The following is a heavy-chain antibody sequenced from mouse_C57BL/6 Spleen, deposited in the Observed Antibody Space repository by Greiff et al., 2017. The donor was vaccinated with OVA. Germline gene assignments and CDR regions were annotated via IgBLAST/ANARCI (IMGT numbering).Heavy chain of an antibody. D-gene: IGHD4-1*01. J-gene: IGHJ1*03. Sequence: VQLQQPGAELVKPGASVKLSCKASGYTFTSYWMHWVKQRPGQGLEWIGMIHPNSGSTNYNEKFKSKATLTVDKSSSTAYMQISSLTSEDSAVXYCARRDWDETYFDVWGTGTTVTVSS. V-gene: IGHV1-64*01. CDR2: IHPNSGST. CDR1: GYTFTSYW. CDR3: ARRDWDETYFDV.